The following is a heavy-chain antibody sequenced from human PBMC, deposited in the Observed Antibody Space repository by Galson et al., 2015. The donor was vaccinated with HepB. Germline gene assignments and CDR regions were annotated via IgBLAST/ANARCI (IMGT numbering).Heavy chain of an antibody. CDR1: GFTLGSYS. Sequence: SLRLSCAASGFTLGSYSMNWVRQAPGKGLEWVSSISSSSSYIYYADSVRGRFTISRDNAKNSLYLQMNSLRAEDTAVYYCAQGSDRMQWLVLTRLGYWGERTLVTVSS. V-gene: IGHV3-21*01. D-gene: IGHD6-19*01. J-gene: IGHJ4*02. CDR2: ISSSSSYI. CDR3: AQGSDRMQWLVLTRLGY.